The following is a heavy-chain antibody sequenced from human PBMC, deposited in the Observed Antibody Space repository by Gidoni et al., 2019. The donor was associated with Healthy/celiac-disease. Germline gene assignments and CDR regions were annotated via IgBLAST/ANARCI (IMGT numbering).Heavy chain of an antibody. CDR2: ISRSSSTI. Sequence: EVQLVESGGGLVQPGGSLRHSCAASGFTFSSYSMNWVRQAPGKGLEWVSYISRSSSTIYYADSVKGRFTISRDNAKNSLYLQMNSLRDEDTAVYYCARDCSSTSCYPISLFDYWGQGTLVTVSS. J-gene: IGHJ4*02. V-gene: IGHV3-48*02. CDR1: GFTFSSYS. CDR3: ARDCSSTSCYPISLFDY. D-gene: IGHD2-2*01.